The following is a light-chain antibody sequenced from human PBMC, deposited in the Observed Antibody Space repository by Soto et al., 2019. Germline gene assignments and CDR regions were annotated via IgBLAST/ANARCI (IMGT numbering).Light chain of an antibody. CDR3: QHYYSRPAT. CDR2: WAS. Sequence: DIVMTQSPDSLAVSLGERATLNCKSSQSVLYNANNKNYLAWYQKKPGQPPKLLIYWASTRESGVPDRFSGSGSGSDFPLTISSLHAEDVAVYFFQHYYSRPATFGPGTKVDI. V-gene: IGKV4-1*01. CDR1: QSVLYNANNKNY. J-gene: IGKJ3*01.